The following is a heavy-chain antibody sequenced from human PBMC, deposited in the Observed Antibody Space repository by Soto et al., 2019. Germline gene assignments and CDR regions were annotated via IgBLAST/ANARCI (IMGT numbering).Heavy chain of an antibody. Sequence: GGSLRLSCAASGFTFSSYEMNWVRQAPGKGLEWVSYISSSGSTIYYADSVKGRFTISRDNAKNSLYLQMNSLRAEDTAVYYCARDSGVRWFGELLYYYYGMDVWGQGTTVTVSS. CDR1: GFTFSSYE. V-gene: IGHV3-48*03. D-gene: IGHD3-10*01. CDR3: ARDSGVRWFGELLYYYYGMDV. CDR2: ISSSGSTI. J-gene: IGHJ6*02.